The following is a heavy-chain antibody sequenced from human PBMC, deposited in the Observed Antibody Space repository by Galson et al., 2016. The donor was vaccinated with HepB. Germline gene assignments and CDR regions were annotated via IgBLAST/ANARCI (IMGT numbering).Heavy chain of an antibody. CDR3: AKDQGKLRYYDWLTYDAVDI. V-gene: IGHV3-30-3*01. J-gene: IGHJ3*02. Sequence: RLSCAASGFSVNTYAVNWVRQAPGKGLEWVAVLSTNGLSQHYADSVKGRFTISKDNSKNTLYLQMNSLRVEDTAIYYYAKDQGKLRYYDWLTYDAVDIWGQGTMVIVSS. CDR1: GFSVNTYA. D-gene: IGHD3-9*01. CDR2: LSTNGLSQ.